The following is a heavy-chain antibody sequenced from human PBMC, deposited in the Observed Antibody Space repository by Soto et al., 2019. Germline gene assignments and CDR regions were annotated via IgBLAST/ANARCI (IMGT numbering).Heavy chain of an antibody. CDR1: GGSISSGGYY. D-gene: IGHD5-12*01. Sequence: SETLSLTCTVSGGSISSGGYYWSWIRQHPGKGLEWIGYIYYSGSTYYNPSLKSRVTISVDTSKNQFSLKLSSVTAADTAVYYCARDSGYDGIDYWGQGTLVTVSS. CDR2: IYYSGST. CDR3: ARDSGYDGIDY. J-gene: IGHJ4*02. V-gene: IGHV4-31*03.